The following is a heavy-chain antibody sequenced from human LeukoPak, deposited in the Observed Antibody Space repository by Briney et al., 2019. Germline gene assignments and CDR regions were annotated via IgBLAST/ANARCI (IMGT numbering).Heavy chain of an antibody. D-gene: IGHD5-18*01. J-gene: IGHJ4*02. CDR3: ARDGYSYGLDIDY. V-gene: IGHV1-46*01. Sequence: ASVKVSCKASGYTFPSYFMHWVRQAPGQGLEWMGIINPSGGSTSYAQKFQGRVTMTRDTSTSTVYMELSSLRSEDTAVYYCARDGYSYGLDIDYWGQGTLVTVSS. CDR1: GYTFPSYF. CDR2: INPSGGST.